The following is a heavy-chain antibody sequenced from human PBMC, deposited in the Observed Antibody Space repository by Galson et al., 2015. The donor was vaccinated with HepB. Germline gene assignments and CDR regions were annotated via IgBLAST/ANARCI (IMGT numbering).Heavy chain of an antibody. J-gene: IGHJ2*01. Sequence: SLRLSCAGSGFTFSNYAMNWVRQAPGQGLEWVSGVSNSGASTYHADSVKGRFTISRDNSKNTLYLQMDSLSAEDTAFYYCAKGPAAIWTSGRRYFDLWGRGTLVTVSS. CDR2: VSNSGAST. D-gene: IGHD2-2*01. CDR1: GFTFSNYA. CDR3: AKGPAAIWTSGRRYFDL. V-gene: IGHV3-23*01.